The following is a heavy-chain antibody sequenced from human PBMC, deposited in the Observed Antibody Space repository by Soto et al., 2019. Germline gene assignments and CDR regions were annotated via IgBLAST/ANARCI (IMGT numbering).Heavy chain of an antibody. Sequence: SETLSLTCAVSGGSIGNGGYSWSWIRQPPGKGLEWIGYMYHSGSTYYNPSLKSRVTISIDRSKNQFSLKLSSVTAADTAVYYCARRGSSSWYGYWGQGTLVTVSS. V-gene: IGHV4-30-2*01. CDR1: GGSIGNGGYS. J-gene: IGHJ4*02. D-gene: IGHD6-13*01. CDR2: MYHSGST. CDR3: ARRGSSSWYGY.